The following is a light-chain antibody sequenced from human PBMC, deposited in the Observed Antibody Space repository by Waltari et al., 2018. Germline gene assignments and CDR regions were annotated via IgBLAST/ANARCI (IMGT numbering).Light chain of an antibody. CDR3: SSQSSDNVVL. J-gene: IGLJ3*02. V-gene: IGLV2-14*03. CDR2: DVS. Sequence: LPHPAPGSGSPGQPITIPAPGTSNYVGSYNSVSWYQDHPGQGPKVIIYDVSDRPSGVSARFSGSKSGNTASLTISGLQAEDEADYYCSSQSSDNVVLFGGGTKVTVL. CDR1: SNYVGSYNS.